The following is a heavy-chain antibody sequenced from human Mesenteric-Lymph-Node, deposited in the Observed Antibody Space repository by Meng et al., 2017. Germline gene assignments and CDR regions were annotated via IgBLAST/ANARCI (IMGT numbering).Heavy chain of an antibody. J-gene: IGHJ6*02. CDR2: IGTAGNT. Sequence: GESLKISCAASGFTFSSYDMHWVRQATGKGLEWVSAIGTAGNTYYPGSVKGRFTISRENAKNSLYLQMNSLRAGDTAVYYCARYHSRFGSMDVWGQGNTVTGAS. CDR3: ARYHSRFGSMDV. D-gene: IGHD3-10*01. V-gene: IGHV3-13*01. CDR1: GFTFSSYD.